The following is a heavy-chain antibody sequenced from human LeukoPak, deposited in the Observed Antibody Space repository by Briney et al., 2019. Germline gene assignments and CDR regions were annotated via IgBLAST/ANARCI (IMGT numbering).Heavy chain of an antibody. V-gene: IGHV3-7*03. D-gene: IGHD3-10*01. CDR1: GFTFSRYW. J-gene: IGHJ1*01. Sequence: GGSLGLSCAASGFTFSRYWMSWVRQAPGKGLEWVANIKKDGSEKYYVDSVKGRFTISRDNAKNSLYLQMNSLRAEDTAMYYCATEVVRGVNSNRRQIEYFQHWGQGTLVTVSS. CDR2: IKKDGSEK. CDR3: ATEVVRGVNSNRRQIEYFQH.